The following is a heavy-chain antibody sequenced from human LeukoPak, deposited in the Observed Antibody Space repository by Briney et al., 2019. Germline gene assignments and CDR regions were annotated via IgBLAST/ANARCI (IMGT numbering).Heavy chain of an antibody. CDR1: GFNFSPYW. V-gene: IGHV3-7*01. D-gene: IGHD5-12*01. J-gene: IGHJ4*02. CDR3: ARDPGYSGYEPLDY. CDR2: VKQDGSEK. Sequence: GGSLRLSCAASGFNFSPYWMSWVRQAPGKGLEWVANVKQDGSEKHYVDSVEGRFTISRDNAKDSLYLQMNSLRVEDTAVYYCARDPGYSGYEPLDYWGQGTLVTVSS.